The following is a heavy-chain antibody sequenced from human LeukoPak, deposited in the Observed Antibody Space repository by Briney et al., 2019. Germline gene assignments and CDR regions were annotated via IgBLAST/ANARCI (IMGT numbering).Heavy chain of an antibody. CDR2: ISYDGSNK. V-gene: IGHV3-30*18. D-gene: IGHD1-26*01. CDR1: GFTFSSYW. CDR3: AKGRGWEASYYYYYMDV. J-gene: IGHJ6*03. Sequence: SGGSLRLSCAASGFTFSSYWMSWVRQAPGKGLEWVAVISYDGSNKYYADSVKGRFTISRDNSKNTLYLQMNSLRAEDTAVYYCAKGRGWEASYYYYYMDVWGKGTTVTISS.